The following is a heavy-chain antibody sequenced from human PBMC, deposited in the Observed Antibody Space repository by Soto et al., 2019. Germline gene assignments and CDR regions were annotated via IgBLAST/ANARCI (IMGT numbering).Heavy chain of an antibody. V-gene: IGHV4-39*01. CDR1: GGSISSSSYY. Sequence: PSETLSLTCTVSGGSISSSSYYWGWIRQPPGKGLEWIGSIYYSGSTYYNPSLKSRVTISVDTSKNQFSLKLSSVTAADTAVYYCARRVPTFGGVIVYSPHWYFDLWGRGTLVTVSS. D-gene: IGHD3-16*02. J-gene: IGHJ2*01. CDR3: ARRVPTFGGVIVYSPHWYFDL. CDR2: IYYSGST.